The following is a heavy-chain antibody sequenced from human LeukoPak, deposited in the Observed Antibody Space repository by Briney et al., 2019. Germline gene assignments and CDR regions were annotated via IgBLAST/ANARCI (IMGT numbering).Heavy chain of an antibody. J-gene: IGHJ5*02. V-gene: IGHV4-34*01. D-gene: IGHD3-10*01. CDR3: ARGTPQYYYFDP. Sequence: SETLSLTCAVYGGSFSGYYSSWIRQPPGKGLEWIGEINHSGSTNYNPSLKSRVTISVDTSKNQFSLKLSSVTAADTAVYYCARGTPQYYYFDPWGQGTLVTVSS. CDR2: INHSGST. CDR1: GGSFSGYY.